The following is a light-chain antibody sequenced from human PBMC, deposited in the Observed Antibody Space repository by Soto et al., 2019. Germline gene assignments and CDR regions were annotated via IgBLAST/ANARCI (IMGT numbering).Light chain of an antibody. CDR1: QSVSRSY. CDR3: QQRSNWPLT. Sequence: EIVWTQSRVPLSLSPGGRATLXCRASQSVSRSYLAWYQQKPGQAPRLLIHSASSRATGIPDRFSGSGSGTDFTLTISSLEPEDFAVYYCQQRSNWPLTFGGGTKVDIK. J-gene: IGKJ4*01. CDR2: SAS. V-gene: IGKV3D-20*02.